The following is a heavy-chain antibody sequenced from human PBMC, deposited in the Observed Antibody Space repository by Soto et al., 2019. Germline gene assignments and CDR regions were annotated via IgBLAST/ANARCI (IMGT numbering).Heavy chain of an antibody. CDR2: ISAYNGNT. V-gene: IGHV1-18*01. D-gene: IGHD6-6*01. CDR3: ARDPRMYSSSSAYYYYGMDV. CDR1: GYTFTSYG. J-gene: IGHJ6*02. Sequence: QVQLVQSGAEVKKPGASVKVSCKASGYTFTSYGISWVRQAPGQGLEWMGWISAYNGNTNYAQKLQGRVTMTTDTATSTAYRELRSLRSDDTAVYYCARDPRMYSSSSAYYYYGMDVWGQGTTVTVS.